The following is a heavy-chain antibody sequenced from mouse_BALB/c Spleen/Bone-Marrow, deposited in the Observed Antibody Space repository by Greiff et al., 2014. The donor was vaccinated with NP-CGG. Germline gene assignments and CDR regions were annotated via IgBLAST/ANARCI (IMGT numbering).Heavy chain of an antibody. J-gene: IGHJ3*01. D-gene: IGHD1-1*01. CDR2: ILPGSGTT. CDR3: ARGGYYGTSLPPY. Sequence: QVQLQQSGAELMKPGASVKISCKATGYTFSSYWIEWAKQRPGHGLEWIGEILPGSGTTNYIEKFKGKATFTADTSSNTAYMQLSSRTSEDSAVYYCARGGYYGTSLPPYWGQGTLVTVSA. CDR1: GYTFSSYW. V-gene: IGHV1-9*01.